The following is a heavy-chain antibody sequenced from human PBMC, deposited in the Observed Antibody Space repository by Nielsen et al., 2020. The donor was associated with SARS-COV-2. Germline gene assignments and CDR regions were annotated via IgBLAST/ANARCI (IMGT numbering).Heavy chain of an antibody. Sequence: GGSLRLSCGASGFTFSVYWMSWVRQAPGKGLEWVANIKHDGSEKDHADSLKGRFTISRDNAKNSLYLQMNSLKNEDTAVYYCARLSSAPWGEFDYWGQGTQVTVSS. CDR1: GFTFSVYW. D-gene: IGHD1-26*01. J-gene: IGHJ4*02. CDR3: ARLSSAPWGEFDY. CDR2: IKHDGSEK. V-gene: IGHV3-7*01.